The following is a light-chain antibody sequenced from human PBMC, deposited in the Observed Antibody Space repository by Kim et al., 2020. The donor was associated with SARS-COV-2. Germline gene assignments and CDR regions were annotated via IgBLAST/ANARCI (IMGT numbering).Light chain of an antibody. V-gene: IGKV3-15*01. CDR1: QSVSSN. J-gene: IGKJ2*01. CDR2: GAS. CDR3: QQYNNWPLYT. Sequence: EIVMTQSPATLSVSPGERATLSCRASQSVSSNLAWYQQKPGQAPRLLIYGASTRATGIPARFSGSGSGTEFTLTISSLQSEDFAVYYCQQYNNWPLYTFSQGTKLVI.